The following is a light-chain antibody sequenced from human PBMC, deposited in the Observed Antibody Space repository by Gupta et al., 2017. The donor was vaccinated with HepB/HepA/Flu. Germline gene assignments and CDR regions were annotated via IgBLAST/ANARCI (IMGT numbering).Light chain of an antibody. CDR1: SLRIYY. Sequence: SSDLTQDPAVSVALGQTVRITCQGHSLRIYYASWYQQKPGQAPLLVIYGKNNRPSGIPDRFSGSSSGNTASLTITGAQAEDEADYYCNTRDSSGNHVVFGGGTKLTVL. J-gene: IGLJ2*01. CDR2: GKN. V-gene: IGLV3-19*01. CDR3: NTRDSSGNHVV.